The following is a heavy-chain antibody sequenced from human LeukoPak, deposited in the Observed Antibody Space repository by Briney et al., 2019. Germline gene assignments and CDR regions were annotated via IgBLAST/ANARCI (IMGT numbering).Heavy chain of an antibody. V-gene: IGHV5-51*01. CDR2: IYPADSDT. D-gene: IGHD3-10*01. CDR3: ARGRGTGSPIGPRYFDL. Sequence: RGESLKISCKGSGYLFTSYWIAWVRQMPGKGLELMGIIYPADSDTRYSPSFQGQVTISADKSISTAFLRWTSLKASDTAIYYCARGRGTGSPIGPRYFDLWGRGTLVTVSS. CDR1: GYLFTSYW. J-gene: IGHJ2*01.